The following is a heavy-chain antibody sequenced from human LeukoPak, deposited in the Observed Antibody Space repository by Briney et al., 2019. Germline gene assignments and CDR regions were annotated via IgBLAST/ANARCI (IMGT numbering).Heavy chain of an antibody. D-gene: IGHD6-19*01. CDR1: GGSISSYY. CDR3: ASRSGWYSSFDY. Sequence: SETLSLTCTVSGGSISSYYWSWIRQPPGKGLEWIGYIYYSGSTNYNPSLKSRVTISVDTSKNQFSLKLSSVTAADTAVYSCASRSGWYSSFDYWGQGTLVTVSS. V-gene: IGHV4-59*08. J-gene: IGHJ4*02. CDR2: IYYSGST.